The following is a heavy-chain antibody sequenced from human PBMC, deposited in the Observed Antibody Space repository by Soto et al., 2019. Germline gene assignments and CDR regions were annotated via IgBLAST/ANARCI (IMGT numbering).Heavy chain of an antibody. D-gene: IGHD3-10*01. CDR2: ILHDGNNK. J-gene: IGHJ4*02. V-gene: IGHV3-30-3*01. Sequence: QVQLVESGGGVVQPGRSLRLSCAASGFTFSNYIMHWVRQAPGKGLEWVAMILHDGNNKYYADSVKGRFTISRDNSKNTLDLQMNSLRTEDTAIYYCARDDEDGSYCDLGYWGQGTLVTVSS. CDR3: ARDDEDGSYCDLGY. CDR1: GFTFSNYI.